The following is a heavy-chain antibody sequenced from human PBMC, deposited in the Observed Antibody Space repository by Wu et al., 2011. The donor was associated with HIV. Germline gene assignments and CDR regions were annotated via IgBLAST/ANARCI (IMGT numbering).Heavy chain of an antibody. D-gene: IGHD2-8*01. Sequence: QVQLMQSGAEVRKPGASVKVSCKASGYTFTAYYIHWVRQAPGQGLEWMGWINPNSGGTNYSQKFQGRVTMTRDTSMSTAYMELKSLTYDDTAIYYCARQKGVDTYFDFWGQGTLATVSS. CDR2: INPNSGGT. CDR1: GYTFTAYY. V-gene: IGHV1-2*02. J-gene: IGHJ4*02. CDR3: ARQKGVDTYFDF.